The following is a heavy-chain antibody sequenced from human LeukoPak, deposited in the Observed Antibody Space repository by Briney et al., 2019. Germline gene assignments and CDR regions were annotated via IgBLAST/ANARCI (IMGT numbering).Heavy chain of an antibody. CDR2: ISYDGSKK. J-gene: IGHJ4*02. CDR1: GFTFSSYG. V-gene: IGHV3-30*03. Sequence: GGSLRLSCAASGFTFSSYGMHWVRQAPGKGLEWVTFISYDGSKKDYADSVKGRFTISRDNSKNSLYLQMSSLRTEDTALYYCARGTGSGSYLLDYWGQGTLVTVSS. CDR3: ARGTGSGSYLLDY. D-gene: IGHD6-6*01.